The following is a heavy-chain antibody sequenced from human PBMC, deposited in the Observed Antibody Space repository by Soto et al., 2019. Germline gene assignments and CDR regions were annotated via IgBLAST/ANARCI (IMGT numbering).Heavy chain of an antibody. Sequence: ASVKVSCKASGYTFTSYGSSWVRQAPGQGLEWMGWISAYNGNTNYAQNLQGRVTMTTDTSTSTAYMELRSLRSDDTAVYYCARAGMYSSSSGDFGYWGQGTLVTVSS. D-gene: IGHD6-6*01. CDR1: GYTFTSYG. J-gene: IGHJ4*02. CDR2: ISAYNGNT. CDR3: ARAGMYSSSSGDFGY. V-gene: IGHV1-18*01.